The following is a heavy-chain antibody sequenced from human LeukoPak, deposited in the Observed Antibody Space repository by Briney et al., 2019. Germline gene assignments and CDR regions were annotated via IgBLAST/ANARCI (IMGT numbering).Heavy chain of an antibody. CDR2: INHSGST. CDR1: GGSFIPYY. J-gene: IGHJ4*02. V-gene: IGHV4-34*01. CDR3: ARAEKAVIGTLDS. D-gene: IGHD4-11*01. Sequence: SETLSLTCAVYGGSFIPYYWSWIRQPPGKGLEWIGEINHSGSTNYNPSLKSRVTISVDTSKNQFSLKLSSVTAADTAVYYCARAEKAVIGTLDSWGQGTLCTVSS.